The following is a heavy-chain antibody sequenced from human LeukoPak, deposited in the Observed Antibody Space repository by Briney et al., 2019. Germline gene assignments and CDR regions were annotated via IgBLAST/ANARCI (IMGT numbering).Heavy chain of an antibody. CDR3: ARSPLSTLKSFDS. J-gene: IGHJ4*02. D-gene: IGHD3-16*01. Sequence: GGSLRLSCAASGFTFSSYSMNWVRQAPRKGPEWLSTFSASGANTYYADSVRGRFTISRDNSKDTLYLQMDGLRAEDTAFYYCARSPLSTLKSFDSWGQGTLVSVSS. CDR1: GFTFSSYS. V-gene: IGHV3-23*01. CDR2: FSASGANT.